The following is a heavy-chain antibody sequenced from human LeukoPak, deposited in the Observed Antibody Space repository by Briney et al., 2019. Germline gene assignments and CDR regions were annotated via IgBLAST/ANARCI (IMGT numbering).Heavy chain of an antibody. CDR3: ASVSVTGGYYFDY. Sequence: SETLSLTCAVSGGSISSGGYSWSWIRQPPGKGLEWIGYIYHSGSTNYNPSLKSRVTISVDTSKNQFSLKLSSVTAADTAVYYCASVSVTGGYYFDYWGQGTLVTVSS. CDR2: IYHSGST. CDR1: GGSISSGGYS. D-gene: IGHD2-8*02. J-gene: IGHJ4*02. V-gene: IGHV4-30-2*02.